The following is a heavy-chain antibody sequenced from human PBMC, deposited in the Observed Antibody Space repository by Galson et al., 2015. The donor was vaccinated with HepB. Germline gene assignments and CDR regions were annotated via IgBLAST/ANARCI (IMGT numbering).Heavy chain of an antibody. CDR2: IRYDGSNK. J-gene: IGHJ3*02. CDR3: AKGRSSWPDAFDI. V-gene: IGHV3-30*02. Sequence: SLRLSCAASGFTFSSYGMHWVRQAPGKGLEWVAFIRYDGSNKYYADSIKGRFTISRDNSKNTLYLQMNSLRAEDTAVYYCAKGRSSWPDAFDIWGQGTMVTVSS. D-gene: IGHD6-13*01. CDR1: GFTFSSYG.